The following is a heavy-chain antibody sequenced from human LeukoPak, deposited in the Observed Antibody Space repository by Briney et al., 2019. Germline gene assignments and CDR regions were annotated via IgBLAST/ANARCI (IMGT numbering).Heavy chain of an antibody. Sequence: GGSLRLSCAASGFSLSNYWMNWVRQAPGKGLEWVANIKQDGSEKNYVDSVKGRFTISRGNAKNSLILQMNSLRDEDTAVYYCARGVWAPFDYWGQGTLVTVSS. CDR1: GFSLSNYW. J-gene: IGHJ4*02. V-gene: IGHV3-7*01. CDR2: IKQDGSEK. D-gene: IGHD7-27*01. CDR3: ARGVWAPFDY.